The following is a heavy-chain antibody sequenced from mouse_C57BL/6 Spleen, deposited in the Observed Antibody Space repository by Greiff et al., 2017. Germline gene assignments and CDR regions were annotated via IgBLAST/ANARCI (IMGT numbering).Heavy chain of an antibody. J-gene: IGHJ2*01. Sequence: QVQLQQSGAELAKPGASVKLSCKASGYTFTSYWMHWVKQRPGQGLEWIGYINPSSGYTKYNQKFKDKATLTADKSSSTAYMQLSSLTYEDSAVYYCARSDDGYPYYFAYWGQGTTLTVSS. D-gene: IGHD2-3*01. CDR2: INPSSGYT. V-gene: IGHV1-7*01. CDR1: GYTFTSYW. CDR3: ARSDDGYPYYFAY.